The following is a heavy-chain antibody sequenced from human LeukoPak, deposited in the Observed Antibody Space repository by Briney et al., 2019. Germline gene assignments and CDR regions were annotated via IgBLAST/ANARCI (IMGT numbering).Heavy chain of an antibody. CDR3: AKDRPTVYSSSWLHFLDS. CDR1: GFTFSSYS. V-gene: IGHV3-48*01. CDR2: ISSGGST. Sequence: PGGSLRLSCAASGFTFSSYSMNWVRQAPGKGLEWVSYISSGGSTYLADAVKSRFTNSRDNSKNTLYLQMNSLRADDTAVYYCAKDRPTVYSSSWLHFLDSWGQGTLVTVSS. J-gene: IGHJ4*02. D-gene: IGHD6-13*01.